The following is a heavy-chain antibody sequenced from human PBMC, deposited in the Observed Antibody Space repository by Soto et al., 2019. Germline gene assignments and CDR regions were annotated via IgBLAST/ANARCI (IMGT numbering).Heavy chain of an antibody. CDR2: MNPNSGNT. D-gene: IGHD3-10*01. V-gene: IGHV1-8*01. CDR3: AITHLRFGEHHY. J-gene: IGHJ4*02. CDR1: GYTFTSYD. Sequence: QVQLVQSGAEVKKPGASVKVSCKASGYTFTSYDINWVRQATGQGLEWMGWMNPNSGNTGYAQKFQGRVTMTRNTSISTAYMERSSLRYEDTAVYYCAITHLRFGEHHYWGQGTLVTVSS.